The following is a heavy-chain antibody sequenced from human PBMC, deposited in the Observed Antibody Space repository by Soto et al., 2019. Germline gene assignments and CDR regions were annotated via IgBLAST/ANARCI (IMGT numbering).Heavy chain of an antibody. V-gene: IGHV1-3*01. CDR3: SRELQGLYYFDY. J-gene: IGHJ4*02. D-gene: IGHD4-4*01. CDR2: INAGNGDS. CDR1: EYTFSSYT. Sequence: ASVKVSCKASEYTFSSYTLHWVRQAPEQRLEWMGWINAGNGDSKYSQKFQGRVSISRDTSASTASMELSSLTSEDTAVYVCSRELQGLYYFDYWGQGTLVTVSS.